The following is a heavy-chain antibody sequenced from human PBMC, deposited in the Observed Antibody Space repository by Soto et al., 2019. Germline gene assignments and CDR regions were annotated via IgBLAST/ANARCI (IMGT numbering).Heavy chain of an antibody. D-gene: IGHD1-7*01. Sequence: QVQLQESGPGLVKPSGTLSLTCAVSGASFTSNDWWTWVRQPPGRGLGWIGEIYRTGSTNYNPSLESRVTISLDKSENQFSLKVTSLTAADTAVYYCASRDPGTSVDYWGQGTLVTVSS. V-gene: IGHV4-4*02. J-gene: IGHJ4*02. CDR2: IYRTGST. CDR3: ASRDPGTSVDY. CDR1: GASFTSNDW.